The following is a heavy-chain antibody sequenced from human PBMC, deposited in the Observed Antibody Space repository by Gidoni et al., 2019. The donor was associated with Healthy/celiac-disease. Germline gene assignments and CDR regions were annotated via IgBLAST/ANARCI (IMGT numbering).Heavy chain of an antibody. J-gene: IGHJ4*02. CDR3: ARWPSIYYYASSGQLTPLYYFDY. V-gene: IGHV4-39*01. Sequence: QLQLQESGPGLVKPSETRSRTCTVSGGSSSSSSSYGGGIGPPPGKGLEWVGIIYYSGSTYYNPSLQSRVTISVDTSKTQFSLQLSSVTAADTAVYYCARWPSIYYYASSGQLTPLYYFDYWGQGTLVTVSS. D-gene: IGHD3-22*01. CDR1: GGSSSSSSSY. CDR2: IYYSGST.